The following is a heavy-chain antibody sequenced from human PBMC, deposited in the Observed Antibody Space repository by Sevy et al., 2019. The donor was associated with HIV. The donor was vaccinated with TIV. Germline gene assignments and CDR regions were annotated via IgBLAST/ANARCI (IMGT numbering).Heavy chain of an antibody. J-gene: IGHJ4*02. Sequence: GGSLRLSCTASGFIFGDYGMSWVRKAPGKGREGIVFFKSKINGGTTENAASVKGRFTISRDDSKNIVYLQMSNLKTEDTAVYYCTRWSGSQSIFDYWGQGTLVTVSS. CDR1: GFIFGDYG. D-gene: IGHD1-26*01. V-gene: IGHV3-49*04. CDR3: TRWSGSQSIFDY. CDR2: FKSKINGGTT.